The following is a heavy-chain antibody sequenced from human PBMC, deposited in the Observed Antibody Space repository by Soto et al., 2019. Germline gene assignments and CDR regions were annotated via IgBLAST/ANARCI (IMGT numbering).Heavy chain of an antibody. V-gene: IGHV3-30*03. CDR3: ARSKLLWPSRGLFDS. D-gene: IGHD3-10*01. CDR1: GFTFSSYG. CDR2: ISYDGSNK. Sequence: GGSLRLSCAASGFTFSSYGMHWVRQAPGKGLEWVAVISYDGSNKYYADSVKGRFTISRDNSKNTLYLQMNSLRSEDTAVYYCARSKLLWPSRGLFDSRGQGSSVIVSS. J-gene: IGHJ5*01.